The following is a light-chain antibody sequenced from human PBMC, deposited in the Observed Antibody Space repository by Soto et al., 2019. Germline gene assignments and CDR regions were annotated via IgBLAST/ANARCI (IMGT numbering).Light chain of an antibody. CDR3: QQRSNWLMYT. Sequence: EIVLTQSPATLSLSPGERATLSCRASQSVSSYLAWYQQKPGQAPRLLIYDASNRATGLPARFSGSGSGTDFTLTISSLEPEDFAVYYWQQRSNWLMYTFGQGTKLEIK. CDR2: DAS. J-gene: IGKJ2*01. V-gene: IGKV3-11*01. CDR1: QSVSSY.